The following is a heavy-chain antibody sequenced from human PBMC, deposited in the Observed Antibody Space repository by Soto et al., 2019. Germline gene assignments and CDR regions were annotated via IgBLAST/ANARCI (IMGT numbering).Heavy chain of an antibody. V-gene: IGHV1-8*01. CDR3: ARGAKGVGAINDAFDI. D-gene: IGHD1-26*01. J-gene: IGHJ3*02. CDR2: MNPNSGNT. CDR1: GYTFTSYD. Sequence: QVQLVQSGAEVKKPGASVKVSCKASGYTFTSYDINWVRQATGQGLEWMGWMNPNSGNTGYAQKFQGRVTMTRNTSISTAYMELSSLRSEDTAVYYCARGAKGVGAINDAFDIWGQGTMVTVSS.